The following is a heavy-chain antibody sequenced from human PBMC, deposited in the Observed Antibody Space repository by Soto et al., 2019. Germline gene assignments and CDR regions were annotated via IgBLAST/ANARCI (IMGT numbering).Heavy chain of an antibody. CDR1: GYTSTSYY. CDR3: ARGYYSGYDWFPSYYYGMDV. Sequence: SVKVSCKASGYTSTSYYMHWGRQAPGQGLEWMGIINPSGGSTSYAQKFQGRVTMTRDTSTSTVYMELSSLRSEDTAVYYCARGYYSGYDWFPSYYYGMDVWGQGTTVTVSS. D-gene: IGHD5-12*01. J-gene: IGHJ6*02. V-gene: IGHV1-46*01. CDR2: INPSGGST.